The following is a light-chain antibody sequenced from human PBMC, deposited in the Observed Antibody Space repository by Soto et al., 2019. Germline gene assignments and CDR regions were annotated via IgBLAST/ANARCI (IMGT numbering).Light chain of an antibody. CDR3: QSYDSSLSGFAV. V-gene: IGLV1-40*01. Sequence: QSVLTQPPSVSGAPGQRVTISCTGSSSNIGAGYDVHWYQQLPGTAPKLLIYGNSNRTSGVPDRFSGSKSGTSASLAITGLQAEDEADYYCQSYDSSLSGFAVFGGGTQLTVL. J-gene: IGLJ7*01. CDR1: SSNIGAGYD. CDR2: GNS.